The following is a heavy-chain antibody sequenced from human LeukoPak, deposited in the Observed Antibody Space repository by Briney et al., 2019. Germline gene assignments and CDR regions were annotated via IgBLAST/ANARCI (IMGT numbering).Heavy chain of an antibody. V-gene: IGHV3-30*04. CDR2: ISYDGSNK. Sequence: PGGSLRLSCEASGFTFSSYAMHWVRQAPGKGLDWVAVISYDGSNKYYADSVKGRFTISRDNSKNTLYLQMNSLRAEDTAVYYCASSEWELLDYWGQGTLVTVPS. J-gene: IGHJ4*02. CDR3: ASSEWELLDY. CDR1: GFTFSSYA. D-gene: IGHD1-26*01.